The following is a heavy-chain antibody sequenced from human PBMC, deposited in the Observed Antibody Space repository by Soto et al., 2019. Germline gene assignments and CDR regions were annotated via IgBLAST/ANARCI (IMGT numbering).Heavy chain of an antibody. CDR1: GFTFSSYD. CDR3: AKLPTGFCSSYRRNCYYYMDV. J-gene: IGHJ6*03. D-gene: IGHD3-3*01. CDR2: IGTAGDT. V-gene: IGHV3-13*01. Sequence: GGSLRLSCAASGFTFSSYDMHWVRQATGKGLEWVSAIGTAGDTYYPGSVKGRFTISRENAKNTLYLQMNSLRAGDTAVYYCAKLPTGFCSSYRRNCYYYMDVWGKGTTVTVSS.